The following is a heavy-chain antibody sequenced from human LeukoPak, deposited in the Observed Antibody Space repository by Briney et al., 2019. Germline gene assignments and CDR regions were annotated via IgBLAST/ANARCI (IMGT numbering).Heavy chain of an antibody. CDR2: IKQDGSEK. CDR1: GFTFSSYW. D-gene: IGHD2-2*01. Sequence: GGSLRLSCAASGFTFSSYWMSWVRQAPGKGLEWVANIKQDGSEKYYVDSVKGRFTISRDNAKNSLYLQMNSLRAEDTAVYYCARDLPTDIVVALAAMGDGMDVWGQGTTVTVSS. J-gene: IGHJ6*02. CDR3: ARDLPTDIVVALAAMGDGMDV. V-gene: IGHV3-7*01.